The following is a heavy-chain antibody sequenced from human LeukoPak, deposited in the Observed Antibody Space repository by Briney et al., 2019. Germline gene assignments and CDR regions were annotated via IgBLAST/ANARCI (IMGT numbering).Heavy chain of an antibody. D-gene: IGHD3-3*01. V-gene: IGHV3-33*06. Sequence: PGGSLRLPCAASGFTFSSYGMHWVRQAPGKGLEWVAVIWYDGSNKYYADSVKGRFTISRVNSKNTLYLQMNRLRAEDTAVYYCANNKGFSDFWSGYFGWGQGTLVTVSS. CDR2: IWYDGSNK. J-gene: IGHJ4*02. CDR1: GFTFSSYG. CDR3: ANNKGFSDFWSGYFG.